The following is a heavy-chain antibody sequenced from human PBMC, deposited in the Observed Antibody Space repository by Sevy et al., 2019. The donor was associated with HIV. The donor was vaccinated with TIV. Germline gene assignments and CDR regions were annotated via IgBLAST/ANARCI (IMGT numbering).Heavy chain of an antibody. CDR3: AKCVYAYEYFFDY. V-gene: IGHV3-23*01. D-gene: IGHD3-16*01. CDR2: ISGSGSST. Sequence: GGSLRLSCAASGFTFPINAVGWVRQAPGKGLEWVSLISGSGSSTYYADSVKGRFTISRDNSKNTLYLKMHSLRAEDTAVYYCAKCVYAYEYFFDYWGQGTLVTVSS. CDR1: GFTFPINA. J-gene: IGHJ4*02.